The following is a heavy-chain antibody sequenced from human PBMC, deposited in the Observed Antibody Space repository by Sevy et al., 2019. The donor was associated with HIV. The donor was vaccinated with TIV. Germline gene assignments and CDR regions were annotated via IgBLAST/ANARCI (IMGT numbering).Heavy chain of an antibody. D-gene: IGHD3-22*01. CDR2: IKSKIDGEAT. V-gene: IGHV3-15*01. CDR3: ATAPGYYDSAPFDY. J-gene: IGHJ4*02. Sequence: GGSLRLSCAVSGFTFNNAWMNWVRQAPGTGLQWVGLIKSKIDGEATDYAAPVKGRFTISSDDSKNTLFLQMNSRKIEDTAVYYCATAPGYYDSAPFDYWGPRTLVTVSS. CDR1: GFTFNNAW.